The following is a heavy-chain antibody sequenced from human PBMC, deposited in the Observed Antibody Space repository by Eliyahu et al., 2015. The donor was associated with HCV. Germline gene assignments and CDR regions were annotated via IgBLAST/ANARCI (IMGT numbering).Heavy chain of an antibody. CDR2: ISGSGGST. CDR1: GXTFSSYA. CDR3: AKDGPHVMTTVTPFDY. J-gene: IGHJ4*02. V-gene: IGHV3-23*01. D-gene: IGHD4-17*01. Sequence: EVQLLESGGGLVQPGGSLRLSXAASGXTFSSYAMSWVXQAXGKGLEWXSAISGSGGSTYYADSVKGRFTISRDNSKNTLYLQMNSLRAEDTAVYYCAKDGPHVMTTVTPFDYWGQGTLVTVSS.